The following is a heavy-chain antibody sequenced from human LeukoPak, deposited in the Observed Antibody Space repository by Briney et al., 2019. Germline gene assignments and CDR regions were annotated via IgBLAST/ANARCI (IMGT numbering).Heavy chain of an antibody. Sequence: PGGSLRLACAASGFTFSTYWMHWVRQAPGKGLVWVSRIKSDGSSIMYADSVRGRFTISRDNAKNTLYLQMNSLRAEDTAVYYCARGAGYSSGWYSYWGQGTLVTVSS. CDR3: ARGAGYSSGWYSY. CDR2: IKSDGSSI. D-gene: IGHD6-19*01. CDR1: GFTFSTYW. V-gene: IGHV3-74*03. J-gene: IGHJ4*02.